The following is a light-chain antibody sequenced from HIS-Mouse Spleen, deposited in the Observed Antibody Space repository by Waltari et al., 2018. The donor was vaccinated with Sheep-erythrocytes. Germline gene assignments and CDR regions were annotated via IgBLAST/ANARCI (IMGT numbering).Light chain of an antibody. CDR1: SSDVGGYNY. Sequence: QSALTQPPSASGSPGQSVTIPFTGTSSDVGGYNYVSWYQQHPGKAPNLMIYEVSKRPAGVPNRCSGSMSGNAASLSVSGLQADDEAEYYCSSYAGSNKWVFGGGTKLTVL. CDR3: SSYAGSNKWV. J-gene: IGLJ3*02. V-gene: IGLV2-8*01. CDR2: EVS.